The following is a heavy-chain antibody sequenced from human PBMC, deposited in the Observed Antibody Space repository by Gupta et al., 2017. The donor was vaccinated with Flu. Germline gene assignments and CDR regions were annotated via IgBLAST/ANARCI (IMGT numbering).Heavy chain of an antibody. Sequence: RVIRIRPASGQPLEWLAHIAWDDDTFYNTSLESRLTISKDTSKHQVVLRMTNMDPMDTGTYYCARMGAAGTTIDVFDIWGQGTMGTGSS. CDR3: ARMGAAGTTIDVFDI. V-gene: IGHV2-70D*14. J-gene: IGHJ3*02. CDR1: R. CDR2: IAWDDDT. D-gene: IGHD1-7*01.